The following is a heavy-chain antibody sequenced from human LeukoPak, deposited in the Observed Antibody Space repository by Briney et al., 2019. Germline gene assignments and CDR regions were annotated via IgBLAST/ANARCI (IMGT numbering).Heavy chain of an antibody. V-gene: IGHV4-59*01. CDR3: ARAPGDLYESSGIDY. D-gene: IGHD3-22*01. Sequence: PSETLSLTCIVSGGSISGYYLSWIRQPPGKGLEWIAYIHHRGSTNYNPSLKSRVTISVNTSTNKFSLNLSSVTAADTAVYYCARAPGDLYESSGIDYWGQGTLVTVSS. CDR1: GGSISGYY. CDR2: IHHRGST. J-gene: IGHJ4*02.